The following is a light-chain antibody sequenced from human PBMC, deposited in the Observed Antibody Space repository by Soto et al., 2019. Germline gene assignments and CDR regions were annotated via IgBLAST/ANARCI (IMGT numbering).Light chain of an antibody. CDR2: DAS. J-gene: IGKJ4*01. V-gene: IGKV3-11*01. Sequence: DIVLTQSPATLSLSPGDRATLSCRASQSVSSLLAWYQQKPGQPPRLLISDASNRATGVPARFSGSGSGTDFTLIISSLEPEDFAVYYCQQRSNWPLSFGGGTKVEI. CDR1: QSVSSL. CDR3: QQRSNWPLS.